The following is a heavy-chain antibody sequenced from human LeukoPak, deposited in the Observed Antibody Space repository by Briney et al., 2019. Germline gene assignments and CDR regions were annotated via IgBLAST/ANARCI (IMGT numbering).Heavy chain of an antibody. Sequence: PGGPLRLSCAASGFTFSNYGMHWVRQTPGKGLEWVAFIRYDGTNKYYADSVKGRFTISRDNSKNTLYLQMNSLRAEDTAVYYCARERNVAVVTAFDVWGQGTMVTVSS. CDR3: ARERNVAVVTAFDV. CDR2: IRYDGTNK. CDR1: GFTFSNYG. J-gene: IGHJ3*01. D-gene: IGHD2-2*01. V-gene: IGHV3-30*02.